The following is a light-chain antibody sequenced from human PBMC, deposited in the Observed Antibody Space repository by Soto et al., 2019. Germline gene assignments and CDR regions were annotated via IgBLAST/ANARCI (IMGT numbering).Light chain of an antibody. CDR2: DAS. Sequence: DIQMTQTPSSLSASVGDRVTITCRASQSISSWLAWYQQKPGKAPRLLIYDASNLESGVPSRFSGSGSRTEFTLTITSLQPEDAATYYCQQYNTYLTWTFGQGTKVDIK. J-gene: IGKJ1*01. V-gene: IGKV1-5*01. CDR1: QSISSW. CDR3: QQYNTYLTWT.